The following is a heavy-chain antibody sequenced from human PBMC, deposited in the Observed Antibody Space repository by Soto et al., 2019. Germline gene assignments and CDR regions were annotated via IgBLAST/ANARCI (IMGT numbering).Heavy chain of an antibody. CDR2: FNPSGGST. V-gene: IGHV1-46*01. D-gene: IGHD2-15*01. CDR3: AREENCSDGVCYSEYFQR. Sequence: QVQLVQSGAEVKKPGASVKVSCKASGYIFTAYSMHWVRQAPGQGLEWMGVFNPSGGSTNYAQRFQGRITMTRDTSTSTVYMDLKFLTSEDTAVYYCAREENCSDGVCYSEYFQRWGQGTLVTVSS. CDR1: GYIFTAYS. J-gene: IGHJ1*01.